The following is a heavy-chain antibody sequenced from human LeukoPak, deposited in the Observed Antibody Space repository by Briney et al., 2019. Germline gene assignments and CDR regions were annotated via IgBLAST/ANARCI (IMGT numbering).Heavy chain of an antibody. V-gene: IGHV1-69*04. D-gene: IGHD2-2*01. CDR1: GGTFSSYA. J-gene: IGHJ6*02. Sequence: ASVNVSCTASGGTFSSYAISWVRQAPGQGLEWMGRIIPILGITNYAQKFQGRVTITADKSTSTAYMELSSLRSEDTAVYYCASAASTDCSSTSCSYYYYYGMDVWGQGTTVTVSS. CDR3: ASAASTDCSSTSCSYYYYYGMDV. CDR2: IIPILGIT.